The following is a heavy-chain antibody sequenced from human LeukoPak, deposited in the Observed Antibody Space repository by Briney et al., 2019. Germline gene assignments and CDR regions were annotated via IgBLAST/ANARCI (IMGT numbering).Heavy chain of an antibody. D-gene: IGHD3-10*01. V-gene: IGHV3-23*01. CDR1: GFTVSSNY. Sequence: PGGSLRLSCAASGFTVSSNYMSWVRQAPGKGLEWVSDINGSGGRTNYAGSVRGRFTISRDNSKNTVYLQMNSLRAEDTATYYCARDIRNYYDSGAYGWFDPWGQGTLVPVSS. CDR3: ARDIRNYYDSGAYGWFDP. J-gene: IGHJ5*02. CDR2: INGSGGRT.